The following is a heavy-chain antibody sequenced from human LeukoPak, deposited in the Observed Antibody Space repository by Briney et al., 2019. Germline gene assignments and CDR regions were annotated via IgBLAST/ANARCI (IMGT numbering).Heavy chain of an antibody. J-gene: IGHJ4*02. CDR2: IRSKANSYAT. CDR1: GFTFSGSA. Sequence: GSLRLSCAASGFTFSGSAMHWVRQASGKGLEWVGRIRSKANSYATAYAASVKGRFTISRDDSKNTAYLQMNSLKTEDTAVYYCTTYYYGSGSQLDYWGQGTLVTVSS. V-gene: IGHV3-73*01. CDR3: TTYYYGSGSQLDY. D-gene: IGHD3-10*01.